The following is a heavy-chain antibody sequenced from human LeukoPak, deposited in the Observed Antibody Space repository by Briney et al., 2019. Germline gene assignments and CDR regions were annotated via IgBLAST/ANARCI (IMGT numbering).Heavy chain of an antibody. J-gene: IGHJ1*01. V-gene: IGHV3-23*01. Sequence: GGSLRLSCASSGFTFSSYAMSWVRQAPGKGLEWVSAISGSGGSTYYADSVKGRFTISRDNSKNTLYLQMNSLRAEDTAVYYCAKGIAAAGSIQHWGQGTLVTVSS. D-gene: IGHD6-13*01. CDR1: GFTFSSYA. CDR2: ISGSGGST. CDR3: AKGIAAAGSIQH.